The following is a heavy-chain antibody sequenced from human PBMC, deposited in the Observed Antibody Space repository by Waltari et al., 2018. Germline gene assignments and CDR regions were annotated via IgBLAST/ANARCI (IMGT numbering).Heavy chain of an antibody. V-gene: IGHV1-2*06. CDR3: ARTYGSGSLNYFDY. J-gene: IGHJ4*02. D-gene: IGHD3-10*01. CDR2: INPNSGGT. Sequence: QVQLVQSGAEVKKPGASVKVSCKASGYTFTGYYMHWVRQAPGQGLEWMGRINPNSGGTNYAQKFQGRVTMTRDTSISTAYMELSRLRSDDTAVYYWARTYGSGSLNYFDYWGQGTLVTVSS. CDR1: GYTFTGYY.